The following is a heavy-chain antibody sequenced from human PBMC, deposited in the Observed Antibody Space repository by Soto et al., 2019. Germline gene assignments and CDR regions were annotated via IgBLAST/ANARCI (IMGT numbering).Heavy chain of an antibody. CDR1: GFTFSSYA. CDR3: ASGLPLYYYDSSGYYYRY. J-gene: IGHJ4*02. V-gene: IGHV3-30-3*01. Sequence: GGSLRLSCAASGFTFSSYAMHWVRQAPGKGLEWVAVISYDGSNKYYADSVKGRFTISRDNSKNTLYLQMNSLRAEDTAVYYCASGLPLYYYDSSGYYYRYWGQGTLVTVSS. D-gene: IGHD3-22*01. CDR2: ISYDGSNK.